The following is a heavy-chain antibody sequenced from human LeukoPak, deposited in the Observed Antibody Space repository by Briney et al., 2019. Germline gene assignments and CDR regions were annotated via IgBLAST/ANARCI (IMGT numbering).Heavy chain of an antibody. D-gene: IGHD3-10*01. CDR2: IIPIFGIA. J-gene: IGHJ6*02. V-gene: IGHV1-69*04. Sequence: SVKVSCKASGGTFSSYAISWVRQAPGQGLEWMGRIIPIFGIANYAQKFEGRVTITADKSTSTAYMELSSLRSEDTAVYYCARGRGRRFGGLDVWGQGTTVTVSS. CDR1: GGTFSSYA. CDR3: ARGRGRRFGGLDV.